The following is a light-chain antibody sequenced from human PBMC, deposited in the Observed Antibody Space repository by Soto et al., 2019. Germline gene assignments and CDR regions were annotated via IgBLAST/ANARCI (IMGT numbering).Light chain of an antibody. V-gene: IGKV3-15*01. CDR1: QSVSRN. Sequence: EIVMTQSPPTLSVSPGEKPTLSCRASQSVSRNLACYQQKPGQVPRLLIYGASTRATGIPARFSGSGSGTEFTLTISSLQSEDFAVYYCQQYNNWPPGFGQGTKLEIK. J-gene: IGKJ2*03. CDR2: GAS. CDR3: QQYNNWPPG.